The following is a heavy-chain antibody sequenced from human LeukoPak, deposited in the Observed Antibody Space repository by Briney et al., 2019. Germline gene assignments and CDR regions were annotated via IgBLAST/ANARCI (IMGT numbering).Heavy chain of an antibody. V-gene: IGHV3-23*01. Sequence: PGGSLRLSCAASGFTFSSYAMSWVRQAPGKGLEWVSAISGSGGSTYYADSVKGRFTIPRDNSKNTLYLQMNSLRAEDTAVYYCAKDNSALYYYYGMDVWGQGTTVTVSS. CDR1: GFTFSSYA. J-gene: IGHJ6*02. CDR2: ISGSGGST. CDR3: AKDNSALYYYYGMDV. D-gene: IGHD4-11*01.